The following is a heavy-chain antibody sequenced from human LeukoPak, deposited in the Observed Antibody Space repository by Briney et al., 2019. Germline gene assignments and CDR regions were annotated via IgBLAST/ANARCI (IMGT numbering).Heavy chain of an antibody. CDR2: ISGDGDKT. V-gene: IGHV3-43*02. CDR1: GFTFDNYP. CDR3: VKDIDTVGTNAFNI. Sequence: GGSLRLSCAASGFTFDNYPLHWVRQAPGKGLEWVSVISGDGDKTYYADSVRGRFTISRDNTKNSLFLQMDSLTTEDTAFYYCVKDIDTVGTNAFNIWGQGTMVTVSS. D-gene: IGHD2-8*02. J-gene: IGHJ3*02.